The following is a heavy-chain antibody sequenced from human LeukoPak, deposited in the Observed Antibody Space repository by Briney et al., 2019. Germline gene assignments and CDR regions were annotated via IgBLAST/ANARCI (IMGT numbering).Heavy chain of an antibody. Sequence: ASVKVSCKASGYTFSTYYMHWVRQAPGQGLEWMGIINPNSGSTSYPQKFQGRVTMTRDTSTSTVYMELSSLRSEDTAVYYYARRGSGYDFDYWGQGTLVTVSS. J-gene: IGHJ4*02. CDR1: GYTFSTYY. CDR3: ARRGSGYDFDY. V-gene: IGHV1-46*01. D-gene: IGHD5-12*01. CDR2: INPNSGST.